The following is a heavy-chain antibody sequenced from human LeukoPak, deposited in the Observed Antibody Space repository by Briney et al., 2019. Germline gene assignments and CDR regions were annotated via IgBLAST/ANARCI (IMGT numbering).Heavy chain of an antibody. Sequence: GGSLRLSCAASGFTFSSYAMSWVRQAPGKGLEWVSAISGSGGSTYYADSVKGRFTISRDNSKNTLYLQMNSLRAEDSGVYYCGRWGITAALDRWGQGTLVTVSS. CDR1: GFTFSSYA. D-gene: IGHD1-20*01. CDR2: ISGSGGST. J-gene: IGHJ5*02. CDR3: GRWGITAALDR. V-gene: IGHV3-23*01.